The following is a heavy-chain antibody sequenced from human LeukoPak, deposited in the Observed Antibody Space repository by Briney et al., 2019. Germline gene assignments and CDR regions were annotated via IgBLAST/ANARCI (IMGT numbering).Heavy chain of an antibody. CDR2: INPSGGST. CDR3: TTDADYDILTGSVPDYYYYYGMDV. Sequence: ASVKVSCKASGYTFTSYYMHWVRQAPGQGLEWMGIINPSGGSTSYAQKFQGRVTMTRDTSTSTVYMELNSLKTEDTAVYYCTTDADYDILTGSVPDYYYYYGMDVWGQGTTVTVSS. J-gene: IGHJ6*02. V-gene: IGHV1-46*01. CDR1: GYTFTSYY. D-gene: IGHD3-9*01.